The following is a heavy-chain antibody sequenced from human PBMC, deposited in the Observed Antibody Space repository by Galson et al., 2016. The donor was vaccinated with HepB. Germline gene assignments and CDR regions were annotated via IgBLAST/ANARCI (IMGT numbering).Heavy chain of an antibody. CDR1: SGSFSSGAYY. V-gene: IGHV4-61*08. CDR2: IENAGST. CDR3: ARDEGFYNGMDV. J-gene: IGHJ6*02. Sequence: ETLSPTCTVSSGSFSSGAYYWSWVRQSPGKGLEWIGYIENAGSTNYNPSLKSRVTISIDRSKNQFFLELTSVTAADTAVYYCARDEGFYNGMDVWGQGTTVTVSS. D-gene: IGHD2-2*02.